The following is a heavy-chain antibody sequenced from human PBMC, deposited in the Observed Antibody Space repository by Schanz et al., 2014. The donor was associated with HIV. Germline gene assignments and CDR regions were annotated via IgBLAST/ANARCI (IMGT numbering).Heavy chain of an antibody. V-gene: IGHV3-74*02. CDR2: INSDGSSR. J-gene: IGHJ6*02. Sequence: VQLVESGGGVVQPGGSLRLSCAASGFTFSSYWMHWVRQAPGKGLVWVSRINSDGSSRSYADSVKGRFTISRDNSKKTLYLQMNSLRAEDTAVYYCARSSDYYYGMDVWGQGTTVTVSS. CDR1: GFTFSSYW. CDR3: ARSSDYYYGMDV.